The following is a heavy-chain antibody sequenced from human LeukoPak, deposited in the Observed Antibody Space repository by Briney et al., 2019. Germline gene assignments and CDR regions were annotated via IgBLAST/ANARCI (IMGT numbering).Heavy chain of an antibody. CDR2: IYSGGST. J-gene: IGHJ3*02. V-gene: IGHV3-66*01. D-gene: IGHD3-9*01. Sequence: PGGSLRLSCAASGFTVSSNYMSWVRQAPGKGLEWVSVIYSGGSTYYADSVKGRFTISRDNSKNTLYLQMNSLRAEDTAVYYCARDIYYDILTGPDAFDIWGQGTMVTVSS. CDR1: GFTVSSNY. CDR3: ARDIYYDILTGPDAFDI.